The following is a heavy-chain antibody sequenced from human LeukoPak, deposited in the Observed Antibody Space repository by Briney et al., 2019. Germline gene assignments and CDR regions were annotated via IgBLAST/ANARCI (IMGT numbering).Heavy chain of an antibody. CDR2: IYYSGST. CDR1: GGSISSSSYY. CDR3: ASDHIAAAGVDWFDP. Sequence: PSETLSLTCTVSGGSISSSSYYWGWIRQPPGKGLEWIGSIYYSGSTYYNSSLKSRVTISVDTSKNQFSLKLSSVTAADTAVYYCASDHIAAAGVDWFDPWGQGTLVTVSS. J-gene: IGHJ5*02. D-gene: IGHD6-13*01. V-gene: IGHV4-39*01.